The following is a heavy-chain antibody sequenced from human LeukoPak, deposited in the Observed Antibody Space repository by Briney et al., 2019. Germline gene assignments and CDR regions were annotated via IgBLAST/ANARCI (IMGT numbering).Heavy chain of an antibody. CDR1: GFTFSSYV. V-gene: IGHV3-30-3*01. CDR3: ARDLLPVAAPSGGYYYYGMDV. Sequence: GGSLRLSCAASGFTFSSYVMHWVRQAPGKGLEWVAVISYDGSNKYYADSVKGRFTISRDNAKNSLYLQMNSLRAEDTAVYYCARDLLPVAAPSGGYYYYGMDVWGQGTTVTVSS. CDR2: ISYDGSNK. J-gene: IGHJ6*02. D-gene: IGHD6-19*01.